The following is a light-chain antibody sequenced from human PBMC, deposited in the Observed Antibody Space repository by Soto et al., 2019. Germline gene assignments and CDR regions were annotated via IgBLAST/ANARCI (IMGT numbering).Light chain of an antibody. CDR3: QQYGTSPFA. CDR2: GAS. V-gene: IGKV3-20*01. Sequence: EIVLTQSPGTLSLSPGERATLSCRASQSVSNNYLAWYQQKPGQAPRLLISGASNRATGIPDRFSGSGSRTDFTLAISRLEPEDFAVYYWQQYGTSPFAFGPGTRVDRK. CDR1: QSVSNNY. J-gene: IGKJ3*01.